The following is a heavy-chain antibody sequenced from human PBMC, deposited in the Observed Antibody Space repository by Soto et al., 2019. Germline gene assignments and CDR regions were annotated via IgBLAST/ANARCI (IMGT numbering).Heavy chain of an antibody. CDR2: IYYSGIT. CDR3: ARHGSN. Sequence: PSETLSLTCTVPGVSISNSSYYWGWIRRPPGEGLEWIGTIYYSGITYYNPSLKSRVTISVDTSRNQFSLKLTSVTAADTAVYYCARHGSNWGQGTLVTVSS. CDR1: GVSISNSSYY. J-gene: IGHJ4*02. V-gene: IGHV4-39*01.